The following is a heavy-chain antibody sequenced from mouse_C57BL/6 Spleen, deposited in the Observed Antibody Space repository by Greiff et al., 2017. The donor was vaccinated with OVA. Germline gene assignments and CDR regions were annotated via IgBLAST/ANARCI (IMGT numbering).Heavy chain of an antibody. Sequence: QVQLQQPGAELVKPGASVKLSCKASGYTFTSYWMQWVKQRPGQGLEWIGEIDPSDSYTNYNQKFKGKATLTVDTSSSTAYMQLSSLTSEDSAVYYCERMKVDGDYYAMDYWGQGTSVTVSS. CDR3: ERMKVDGDYYAMDY. CDR1: GYTFTSYW. CDR2: IDPSDSYT. D-gene: IGHD1-3*01. V-gene: IGHV1-50*01. J-gene: IGHJ4*01.